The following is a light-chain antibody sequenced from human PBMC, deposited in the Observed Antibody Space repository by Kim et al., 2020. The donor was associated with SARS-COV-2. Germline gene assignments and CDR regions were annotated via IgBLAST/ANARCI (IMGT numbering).Light chain of an antibody. Sequence: GQSVTISGSGSSSNIGKNTVNWFQQFPGTAPKLLISAYDQRPSGIPDRFSGSKSGTSASLVISGLQSEDEADYYCAVWDDILSSPVFGGGTQLTVL. V-gene: IGLV1-44*01. J-gene: IGLJ3*02. CDR1: SSNIGKNT. CDR3: AVWDDILSSPV. CDR2: AYD.